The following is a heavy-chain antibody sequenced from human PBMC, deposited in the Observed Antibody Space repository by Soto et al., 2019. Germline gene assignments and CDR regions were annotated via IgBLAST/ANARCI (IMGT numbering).Heavy chain of an antibody. CDR3: ARDKGSSWTTG. Sequence: WGSLRISCAAPGFTCNSYWMSWVRQAPGKGLEWVANIKQDGSEKYYVDSVKGRFTISRDNAKNSLYLQMNSLRAEDTAVYYCARDKGSSWTTGWGQGT. CDR1: GFTCNSYW. V-gene: IGHV3-7*05. CDR2: IKQDGSEK. D-gene: IGHD6-13*01. J-gene: IGHJ4*02.